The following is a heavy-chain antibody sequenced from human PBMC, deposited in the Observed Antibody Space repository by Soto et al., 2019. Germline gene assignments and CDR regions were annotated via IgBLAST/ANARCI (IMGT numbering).Heavy chain of an antibody. Sequence: QVQLQESGPGLVKPSGTLSLTCAVSGSSISSDNWWSWVRQSPGKGLEWIGEIYHSGRTNYNPSLKSRVTISVDKSKNQFSLNLSFVTAADTAVYYCVRILAYCPGDCSYYFDYCGRGTLVTVSS. D-gene: IGHD2-21*02. V-gene: IGHV4-4*02. CDR2: IYHSGRT. CDR1: GSSISSDNW. J-gene: IGHJ4*02. CDR3: VRILAYCPGDCSYYFDY.